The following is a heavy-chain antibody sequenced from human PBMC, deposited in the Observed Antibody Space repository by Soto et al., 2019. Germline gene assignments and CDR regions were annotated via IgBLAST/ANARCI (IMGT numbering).Heavy chain of an antibody. CDR2: ISGSGGST. Sequence: EVQLLESGGGLVQPGGSLRLSCAASGFTFSSYAMNWVRQAPGKGLEWDSAISGSGGSTNYADSVKGRFTISRDDSKNTLYLQMNSLRAEDTAIYYCASDYYGMDVWGQGTTVTVSS. V-gene: IGHV3-23*01. J-gene: IGHJ6*02. CDR1: GFTFSSYA. CDR3: ASDYYGMDV.